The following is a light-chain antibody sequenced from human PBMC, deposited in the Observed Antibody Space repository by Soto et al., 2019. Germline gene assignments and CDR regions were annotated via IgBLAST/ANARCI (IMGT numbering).Light chain of an antibody. CDR2: EVR. Sequence: QSVLTQPASVSGSPGQSITISCTGTSSDVGGYNYVSWYQQHPGKAPKLMIYEVRNWPSGVSNRFSGSKSGNTASLTISGLQAEDEADYYCSSYTSSSTRVFGGGTKVTVL. V-gene: IGLV2-14*01. CDR3: SSYTSSSTRV. J-gene: IGLJ3*02. CDR1: SSDVGGYNY.